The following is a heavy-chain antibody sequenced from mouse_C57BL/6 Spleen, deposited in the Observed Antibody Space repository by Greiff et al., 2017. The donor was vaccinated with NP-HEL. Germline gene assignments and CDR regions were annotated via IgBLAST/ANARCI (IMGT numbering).Heavy chain of an antibody. J-gene: IGHJ3*01. D-gene: IGHD3-2*02. V-gene: IGHV5-9*01. CDR3: ARQNPDSSGPWFAY. CDR1: GFTFSSYT. Sequence: EVNLVESGGGLVKPGGSLKLSCAASGFTFSSYTMSWVRQTPEKRLEWVATISGGGGNTYYPDSVKGRFTISRDNAKNTLYLQMSSLRSEDTALYYCARQNPDSSGPWFAYWGQGTLVTVSA. CDR2: ISGGGGNT.